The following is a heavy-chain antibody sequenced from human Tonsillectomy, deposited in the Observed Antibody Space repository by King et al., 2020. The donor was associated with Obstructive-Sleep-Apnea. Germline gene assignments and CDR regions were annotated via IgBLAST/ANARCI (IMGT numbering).Heavy chain of an antibody. J-gene: IGHJ6*02. V-gene: IGHV3-9*01. CDR2: ISWNSATT. CDR1: GFSFDDYA. CDR3: VKDIGTAALGVMDV. D-gene: IGHD3-16*01. Sequence: VQLVESGGGLVQPGWSLRLSCAASGFSFDDYAMHWVRQVPGKGLEWVAGISWNSATTGYADSVKGRFTISRDNARTSLYLQMNSLKSEDTALYYCVKDIGTAALGVMDVWGQGTTVTVSS.